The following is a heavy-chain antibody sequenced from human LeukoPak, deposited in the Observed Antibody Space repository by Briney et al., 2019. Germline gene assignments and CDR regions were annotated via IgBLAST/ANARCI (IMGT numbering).Heavy chain of an antibody. CDR2: IGGGGFNT. D-gene: IGHD2-21*01. Sequence: GGSLRLSCVASGFTFTDYAMSWVRQAPGKGLEWVSSIGGGGFNTHYADSVKGRFSISRDTSTDTLYLEMNSLRADDSALYYCAKDNFGLVPYCFDSWGQGTLVTVSS. V-gene: IGHV3-23*01. CDR3: AKDNFGLVPYCFDS. CDR1: GFTFTDYA. J-gene: IGHJ4*02.